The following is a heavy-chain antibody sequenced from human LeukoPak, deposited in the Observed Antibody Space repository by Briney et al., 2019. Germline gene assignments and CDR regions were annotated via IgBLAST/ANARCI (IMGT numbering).Heavy chain of an antibody. D-gene: IGHD1-26*01. V-gene: IGHV1-8*01. Sequence: GASVKVSCKASGYTFTSYDINWVRQATGQGLEWMGWMNPNSGNTGYAQKFQGRVTMTRNTSISTAYMELSSLRSEDTAVYYCARVGLEVDWFDPWGQGTLVTVSS. CDR1: GYTFTSYD. CDR3: ARVGLEVDWFDP. J-gene: IGHJ5*02. CDR2: MNPNSGNT.